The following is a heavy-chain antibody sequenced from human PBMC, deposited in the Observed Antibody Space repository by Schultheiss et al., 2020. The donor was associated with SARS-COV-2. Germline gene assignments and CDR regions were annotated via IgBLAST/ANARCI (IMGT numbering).Heavy chain of an antibody. V-gene: IGHV4-39*07. D-gene: IGHD6-6*01. CDR1: GGSISSSSYY. J-gene: IGHJ6*02. Sequence: SETLSLTCTVSGGSISSSSYYWGWIRQPPGMGLESIGSIYYSGSTYYNPSLKSRVTISVDTSKNQFSLKLSSVTAADTAVYYCARAPSIAARQNYYYGMDVWGQGTTVTVSS. CDR3: ARAPSIAARQNYYYGMDV. CDR2: IYYSGST.